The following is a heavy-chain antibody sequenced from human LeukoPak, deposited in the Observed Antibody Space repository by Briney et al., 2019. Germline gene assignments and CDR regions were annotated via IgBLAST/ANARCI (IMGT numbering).Heavy chain of an antibody. J-gene: IGHJ4*02. CDR3: AKDKYQLLYRSYFDY. D-gene: IGHD2-2*02. CDR1: GFTFDDYA. CDR2: ISWNSGSI. Sequence: AGRSLRLSCAASGFTFDDYAMHWVRQAPGKGLEWVSGISWNSGSIGYADSVKGRFTISRDNAKNSLYLQMNSLRAEDTALYYCAKDKYQLLYRSYFDYWGQGTLVTVSS. V-gene: IGHV3-9*01.